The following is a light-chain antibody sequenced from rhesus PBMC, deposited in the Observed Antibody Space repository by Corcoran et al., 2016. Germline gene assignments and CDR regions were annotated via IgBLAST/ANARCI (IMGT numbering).Light chain of an antibody. CDR2: AAS. CDR3: XXHXXYPRT. CDR1: QGVSSY. J-gene: IGKJ1*01. V-gene: IGKV1-28*01. Sequence: GDXXTITCXASQGVSSYLNWFQQKPGKAPKFLIYAASTLESGVPSRFIGRGFGTEFTLTITSLQPDDFAAYYCXXHXXYPRTFGQGTKVEIK.